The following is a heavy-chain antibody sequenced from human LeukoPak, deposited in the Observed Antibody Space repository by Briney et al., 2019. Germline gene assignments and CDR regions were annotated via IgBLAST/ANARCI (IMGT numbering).Heavy chain of an antibody. J-gene: IGHJ4*02. Sequence: SETLSLTCTVSGGSISSYYWSWIRQPPGKGLEWIGYIYYSGSTNYNPSLKSRVTISVDTSKNQSSLKLSSVTAADPAVYYCAGTYYYDSSGYYHYSLWGQGTLVTVSS. V-gene: IGHV4-59*01. CDR1: GGSISSYY. D-gene: IGHD3-22*01. CDR3: AGTYYYDSSGYYHYSL. CDR2: IYYSGST.